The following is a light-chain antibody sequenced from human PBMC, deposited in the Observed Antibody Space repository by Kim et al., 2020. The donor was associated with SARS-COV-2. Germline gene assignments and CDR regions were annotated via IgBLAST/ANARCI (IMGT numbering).Light chain of an antibody. V-gene: IGLV2-14*04. CDR1: SSDVGGYNY. Sequence: QSVTISGTGTSSDVGGYNYVSAYQQHPGKAPKLMIYDVTNRPSGVSNRFFGSKSGNTASLSISGLQAEDEADYYCSSYTSSTTWVFGGGTQLTVL. CDR2: DVT. J-gene: IGLJ3*02. CDR3: SSYTSSTTWV.